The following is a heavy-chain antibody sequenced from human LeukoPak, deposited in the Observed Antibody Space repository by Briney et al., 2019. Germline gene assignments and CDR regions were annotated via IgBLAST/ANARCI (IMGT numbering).Heavy chain of an antibody. CDR1: GYTLTELS. Sequence: ASVKVSCKVSGYTLTELSMHWVRQAPGKGLEWMGGFDPEDGETIYAQKLQGRVTMTTDTSTSTAYMELRSLRSDDTAVYYCARVSVDPTNLKPNYYYYYGMDVWGQGTTVTVSS. CDR3: ARVSVDPTNLKPNYYYYYGMDV. D-gene: IGHD1-7*01. V-gene: IGHV1-24*01. CDR2: FDPEDGET. J-gene: IGHJ6*02.